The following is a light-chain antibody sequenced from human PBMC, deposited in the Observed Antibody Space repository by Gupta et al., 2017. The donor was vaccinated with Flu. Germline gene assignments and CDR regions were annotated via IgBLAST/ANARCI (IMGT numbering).Light chain of an antibody. Sequence: QSALTQPASVSGSPGQSITISCTGTRSDVGGYNYVSWYQQHPGKAPKLMIYEVSNRPSGVSNRFSGSKSGNTASLTISGLQAEDEADYYCSSYTSSSTPLVFGGGTKLTVL. CDR3: SSYTSSSTPLV. V-gene: IGLV2-14*01. J-gene: IGLJ3*02. CDR2: EVS. CDR1: RSDVGGYNY.